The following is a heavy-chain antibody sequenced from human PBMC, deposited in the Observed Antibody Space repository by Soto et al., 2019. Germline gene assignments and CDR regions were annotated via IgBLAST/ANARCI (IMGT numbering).Heavy chain of an antibody. Sequence: SVKVSCKASGGTFSSYTISWVRQAPGQGLEWMGRIIPILGIANYVQKFQGRVTITADKSTSTAYMELSSLSSEDTAVYFCARAGYCSGGSCYGEVKAFDIWGQGTMVTVSS. D-gene: IGHD2-15*01. CDR3: ARAGYCSGGSCYGEVKAFDI. CDR2: IIPILGIA. J-gene: IGHJ3*02. CDR1: GGTFSSYT. V-gene: IGHV1-69*02.